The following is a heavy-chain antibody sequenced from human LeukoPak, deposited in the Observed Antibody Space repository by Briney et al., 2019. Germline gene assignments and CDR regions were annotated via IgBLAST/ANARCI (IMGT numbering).Heavy chain of an antibody. D-gene: IGHD3-22*01. CDR2: VYYTGST. V-gene: IGHV4-59*01. J-gene: IGHJ4*02. Sequence: SETLSLTCTVSGGYISSYYWSWIRQPPGEGLEWIGYVYYTGSTNYNPSLKSRVSISVDTSKNQFSLKLRSVSAADTAVYYCARTGFRHYYDSSGPVDYWGQGTLVTVSS. CDR1: GGYISSYY. CDR3: ARTGFRHYYDSSGPVDY.